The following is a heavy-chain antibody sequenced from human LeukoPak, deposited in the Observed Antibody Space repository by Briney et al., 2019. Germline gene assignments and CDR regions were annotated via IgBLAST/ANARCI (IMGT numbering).Heavy chain of an antibody. CDR2: ISASGGST. V-gene: IGHV3-23*01. CDR3: AKDVRVGEYYGSGSYFDY. Sequence: PGGSLGLSRAASGFTFSSYAMSWVRQAPGKGLEWVSIISASGGSTYYADSVKGRFTISRDKSKNYLQMNSLRGDDTAIYYCAKDVRVGEYYGSGSYFDYWGQGTLVTVSS. CDR1: GFTFSSYA. D-gene: IGHD3-10*01. J-gene: IGHJ4*02.